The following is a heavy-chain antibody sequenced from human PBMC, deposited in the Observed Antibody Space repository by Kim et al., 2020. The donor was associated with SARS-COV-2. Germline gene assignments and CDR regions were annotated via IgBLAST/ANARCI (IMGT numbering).Heavy chain of an antibody. CDR1: GGSISSNSYY. D-gene: IGHD3-3*01. CDR3: ARHPESTITSFGVVIRHPFDF. Sequence: SETLSLTCTVSGGSISSNSYYWGWIRQPPGKGLEWIGSIYYSGSTYYNPSLKSRVTISVDTSKNQFSLKLSSVTAADTAVYYCARHPESTITSFGVVIRHPFDFGGKGTRVTVSS. CDR2: IYYSGST. J-gene: IGHJ4*02. V-gene: IGHV4-39*01.